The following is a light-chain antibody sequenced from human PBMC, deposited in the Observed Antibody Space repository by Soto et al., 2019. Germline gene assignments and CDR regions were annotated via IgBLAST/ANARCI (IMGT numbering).Light chain of an antibody. CDR2: AAS. J-gene: IGKJ5*01. CDR3: KQNYNTLIT. Sequence: DIQMTQSPSSLSAPVGDRVTITCRASQSISRYLNWYQQKPGKAPKLLIYAASSLQSGVQSRFSGSGSGTDFTLTIRSLQPEDFTTYYCKQNYNTLITFGQGTRLEIK. CDR1: QSISRY. V-gene: IGKV1-39*01.